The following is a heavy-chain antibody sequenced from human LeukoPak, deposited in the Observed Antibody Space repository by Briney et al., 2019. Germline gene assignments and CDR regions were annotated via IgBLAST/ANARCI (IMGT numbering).Heavy chain of an antibody. CDR2: ISTSSSTI. Sequence: GGSLRLSCAASGFTFSSYSMNWVRQAPGKGLEWVSYISTSSSTIYYADSMKGRFTISRDNAKNSLYLEMNSLRAEDTAVYYCARDLRLWGQGTLVTVSS. CDR1: GFTFSSYS. J-gene: IGHJ4*02. V-gene: IGHV3-48*01. CDR3: ARDLRL.